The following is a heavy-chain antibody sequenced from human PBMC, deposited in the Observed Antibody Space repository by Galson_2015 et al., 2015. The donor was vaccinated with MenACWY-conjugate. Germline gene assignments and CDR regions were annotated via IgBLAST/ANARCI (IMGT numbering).Heavy chain of an antibody. V-gene: IGHV4-30-2*01. CDR1: GGSMSSGGYS. J-gene: IGHJ4*02. CDR3: SRGEWN. Sequence: TLSLTCTFSGGSMSSGGYSWNWIRQPPGEGLEWIGDTYHSGSSHYNPSLKSRVTISIDSSKNQFSLKLSSVTTTDTAVYYCSRGEWNWGQGILVTVSS. D-gene: IGHD3-3*01. CDR2: TYHSGSS.